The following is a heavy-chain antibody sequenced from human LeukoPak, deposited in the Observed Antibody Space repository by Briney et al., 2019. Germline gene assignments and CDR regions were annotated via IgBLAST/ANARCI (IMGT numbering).Heavy chain of an antibody. D-gene: IGHD5-24*01. Sequence: GGSLRLSCAASGFTFSSYAMSWVCQAPGKGLEWVSAISGSGGSTYYADSVKGRFTISRDNSKTTLYLQMNSLRAEDTAVYYCAKGRGWLQFYFDYWGQGTLVTVSS. V-gene: IGHV3-23*01. CDR2: ISGSGGST. CDR3: AKGRGWLQFYFDY. CDR1: GFTFSSYA. J-gene: IGHJ4*02.